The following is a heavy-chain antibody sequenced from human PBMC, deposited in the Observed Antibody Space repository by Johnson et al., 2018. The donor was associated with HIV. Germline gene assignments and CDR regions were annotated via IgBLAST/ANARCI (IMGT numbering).Heavy chain of an antibody. V-gene: IGHV3-7*01. D-gene: IGHD4-17*01. J-gene: IGHJ3*02. CDR3: ARSFRDYEEDTFDI. CDR2: LNEGGSQK. Sequence: VQLVESGGGLVQPGGSLRLSCAASGFTFSGYWMSWVRQAPGKGLEWVATLNEGGSQKYYVDAVKGRFSISRDNAKNSLYLQMNSLRAEATAVYYCARSFRDYEEDTFDIWGQGTMVTVSS. CDR1: GFTFSGYW.